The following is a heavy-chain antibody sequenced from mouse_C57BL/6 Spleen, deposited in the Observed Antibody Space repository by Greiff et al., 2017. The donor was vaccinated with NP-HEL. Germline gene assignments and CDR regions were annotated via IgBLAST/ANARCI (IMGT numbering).Heavy chain of an antibody. CDR3: ARVDYDGGGYAMDY. Sequence: QVQLQQSGAELVRPGSSVKLSCKASGYTFTSYWLHWVKQRPIQGLEWIGNIDPSDSETHYNQKFKDKATLTVDKSSSTAYMQLSSLTSEDSAVYYCARVDYDGGGYAMDYWGQGTSVTVSS. CDR2: IDPSDSET. CDR1: GYTFTSYW. D-gene: IGHD2-4*01. V-gene: IGHV1-52*01. J-gene: IGHJ4*01.